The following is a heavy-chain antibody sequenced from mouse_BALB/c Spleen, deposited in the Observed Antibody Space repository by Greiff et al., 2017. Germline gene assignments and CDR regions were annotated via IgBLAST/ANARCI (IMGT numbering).Heavy chain of an antibody. J-gene: IGHJ4*01. CDR1: GFNIKDTY. V-gene: IGHV14-3*02. CDR2: IDPANGNT. CDR3: ANVSYGNYYYARDY. Sequence: EVQLQQSGAELVKPGASVKLSCTASGFNIKDTYMHWVKQRPEQGLEWIGRIDPANGNTKYDPKFQGKATITADTSSNTAYLQLSSLTSEDTAVYYGANVSYGNYYYARDYWGQGTSVTVSS. D-gene: IGHD2-1*01.